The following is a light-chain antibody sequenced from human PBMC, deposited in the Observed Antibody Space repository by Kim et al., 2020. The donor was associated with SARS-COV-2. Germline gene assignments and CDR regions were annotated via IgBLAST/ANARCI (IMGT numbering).Light chain of an antibody. V-gene: IGKV4-1*01. J-gene: IGKJ2*01. Sequence: DIVMTQSPDSLAVSLGERATINCKSSQNLLHSSNNQNFLAWYQQKPGQPPKLLIYWASTREAGVPDRFSGSGSGTDFTLTISRLQAEDVAVYYCHQYYKAPNAFGQGTKVDIK. CDR3: HQYYKAPNA. CDR2: WAS. CDR1: QNLLHSSNNQNF.